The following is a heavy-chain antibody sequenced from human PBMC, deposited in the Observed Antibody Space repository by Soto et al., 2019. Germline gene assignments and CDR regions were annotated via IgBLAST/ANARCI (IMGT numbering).Heavy chain of an antibody. CDR1: VGSISSGGYY. CDR2: IYYSGST. CDR3: ARVSVYSKVYWFDP. Sequence: QVQLQESGPGLVKPSQTLSLTCTVSVGSISSGGYYWSWIRQQPVKGLEWIGYIYYSGSTDYNPSLKSRVTISVDTSKNQFALKLSSVTAADTAVYYCARVSVYSKVYWFDPWGQGTLVTVSS. J-gene: IGHJ5*02. V-gene: IGHV4-31*03. D-gene: IGHD4-4*01.